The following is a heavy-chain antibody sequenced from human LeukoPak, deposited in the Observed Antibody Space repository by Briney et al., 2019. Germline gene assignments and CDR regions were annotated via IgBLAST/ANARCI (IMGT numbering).Heavy chain of an antibody. CDR2: IYPRDGST. Sequence: ASVKVSCKASGYSFTSNYIHWVRQAPGQGLEWMGMIYPRDGSTSYAQKFQGRVTVTRDTSTSTVHMELSGLRSEDTAVYYCARDQEAFDHWGQGTLVTVSS. V-gene: IGHV1-46*01. CDR3: ARDQEAFDH. J-gene: IGHJ4*02. CDR1: GYSFTSNY.